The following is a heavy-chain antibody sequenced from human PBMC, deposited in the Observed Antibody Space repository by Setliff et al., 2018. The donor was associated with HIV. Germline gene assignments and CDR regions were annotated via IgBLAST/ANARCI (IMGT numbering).Heavy chain of an antibody. V-gene: IGHV1-69*10. Sequence: SVKVSCKASGGTFSSYAISWVRQAPGQGLEWMGGIIPILGIANYAQKFQGRVTITADKSTSTAYMELSSLRSEDTAVYYCARCIAARPHYYYYMDVWGKGTTVTVSS. CDR1: GGTFSSYA. CDR3: ARCIAARPHYYYYMDV. J-gene: IGHJ6*03. D-gene: IGHD6-6*01. CDR2: IIPILGIA.